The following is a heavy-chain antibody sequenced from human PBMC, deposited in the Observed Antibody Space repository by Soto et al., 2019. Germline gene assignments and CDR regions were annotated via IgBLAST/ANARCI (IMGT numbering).Heavy chain of an antibody. V-gene: IGHV3-21*01. D-gene: IGHD5-18*01. CDR3: ARDTDTEGGDY. J-gene: IGHJ4*02. CDR1: GFTFSSYS. CDR2: ISSSSSYI. Sequence: EVQLVESGGGLVKPGGSLRLSCAASGFTFSSYSMNWVRQAPGKGLEWVSFISSSSSYIYYADSVKGRFTISRDNAKNSLYLLMNSLRAEDTAVYYCARDTDTEGGDYWGQGTLVTVSS.